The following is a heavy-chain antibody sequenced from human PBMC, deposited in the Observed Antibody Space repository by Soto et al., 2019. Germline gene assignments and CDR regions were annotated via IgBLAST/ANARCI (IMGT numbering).Heavy chain of an antibody. CDR3: AKDLQYSSSWYYYYYFGMDV. J-gene: IGHJ6*02. Sequence: QVQLVESGGGVVQPGRSLRLSCAASGFTFSSYGMHWVRQAPGKGLEWVAVISYDGSNKYYADSVKGRFTISRDNSKNTLYLQMHSLRAEDTAVYYCAKDLQYSSSWYYYYYFGMDVWGQGTTVTVSS. CDR1: GFTFSSYG. D-gene: IGHD6-13*01. CDR2: ISYDGSNK. V-gene: IGHV3-30*18.